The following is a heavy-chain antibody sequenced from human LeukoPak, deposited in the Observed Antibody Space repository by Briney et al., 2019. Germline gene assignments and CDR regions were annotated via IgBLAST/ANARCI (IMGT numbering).Heavy chain of an antibody. Sequence: GASVKSSCKASGYTFTDYYMHWVQQAPGKGLEWMGRVDPEDGETIYAEKFQGRVTITADTSTSTAYMELRSLRSDDTAVYYCARDSPGIVVVVARYFDYWGQGALVTVSS. D-gene: IGHD2-15*01. CDR3: ARDSPGIVVVVARYFDY. V-gene: IGHV1-69-2*01. CDR2: VDPEDGET. CDR1: GYTFTDYY. J-gene: IGHJ4*02.